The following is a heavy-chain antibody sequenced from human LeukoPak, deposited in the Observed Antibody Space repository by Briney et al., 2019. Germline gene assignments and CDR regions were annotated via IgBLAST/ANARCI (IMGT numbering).Heavy chain of an antibody. Sequence: VASVKVSCKASGYTFTSYAMHWVRQAPRQRLEWMGWINAGNGNTKYSQKFQGRVTITRDTSASTAYMELSSLRSEDTAVYYCASVYYYDSSGYFRDAFDIWGQGTMVTVSS. D-gene: IGHD3-22*01. J-gene: IGHJ3*02. CDR2: INAGNGNT. CDR3: ASVYYYDSSGYFRDAFDI. V-gene: IGHV1-3*01. CDR1: GYTFTSYA.